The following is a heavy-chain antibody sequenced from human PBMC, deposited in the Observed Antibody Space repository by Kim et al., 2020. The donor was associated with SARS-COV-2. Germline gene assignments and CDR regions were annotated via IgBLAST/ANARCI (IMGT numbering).Heavy chain of an antibody. Sequence: GGSLRLPCTVSGVAFSNYAMTWVRQVPGKGLEWVSAVSGSGDKTYYADSVKGRFTISRDNSKSTLYLQMNSLRAEDTAIYYCALKGSFGSGYGGQGTLVTVSS. J-gene: IGHJ4*02. CDR3: ALKGSFGSGY. D-gene: IGHD3-3*01. CDR1: GVAFSNYA. V-gene: IGHV3-23*01. CDR2: VSGSGDKT.